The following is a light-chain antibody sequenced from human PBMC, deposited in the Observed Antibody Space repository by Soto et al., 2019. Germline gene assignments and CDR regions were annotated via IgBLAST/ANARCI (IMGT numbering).Light chain of an antibody. CDR1: QDVYTF. CDR3: QHYNKAPWT. V-gene: IGKV1-27*01. Sequence: VQMTQSPSSLSASVGDRVTITCRASQDVYTFLAWYRQRPGRAPELLIYDASTLQAGVPSRFSGDGFGTHFILTISSLQPEEVATYYCQHYNKAPWTFGQGNKV. CDR2: DAS. J-gene: IGKJ1*01.